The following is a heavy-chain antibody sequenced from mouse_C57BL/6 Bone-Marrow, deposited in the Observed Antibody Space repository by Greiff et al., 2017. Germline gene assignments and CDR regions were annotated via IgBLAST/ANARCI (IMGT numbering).Heavy chain of an antibody. CDR1: GYTFTSYW. D-gene: IGHD6-1*01. J-gene: IGHJ3*01. V-gene: IGHV1-69*01. CDR3: ARGGLWGTWFAY. Sequence: QVQLQQPGAELVMPGASVKLSCKASGYTFTSYWMHWVKQRPGQGLEWIGEIDPTDSYTNYNQKFKGKSTLTVDKPSSTAYMQLSSLTSEDSSVYYCARGGLWGTWFAYWGQGTLVTVSA. CDR2: IDPTDSYT.